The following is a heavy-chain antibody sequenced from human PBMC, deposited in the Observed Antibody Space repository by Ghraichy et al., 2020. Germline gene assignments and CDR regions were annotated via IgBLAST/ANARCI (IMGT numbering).Heavy chain of an antibody. D-gene: IGHD3-10*01. CDR1: GSTFTAYD. CDR3: ARDFFSSITSPNYYYGMDV. J-gene: IGHJ6*02. Sequence: ASVKVSCKASGSTFTAYDIHWEREAPGQGLEWMGRIDPNSGGTKYVEKFQGRVTMTRDTSTSTAYMEVSRLRSDDTAVYYCARDFFSSITSPNYYYGMDVWGQGTTVTVS. V-gene: IGHV1-2*06. CDR2: IDPNSGGT.